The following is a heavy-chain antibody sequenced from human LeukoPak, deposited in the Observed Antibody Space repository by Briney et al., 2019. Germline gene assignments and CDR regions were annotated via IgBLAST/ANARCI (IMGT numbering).Heavy chain of an antibody. D-gene: IGHD2-2*01. CDR2: TYYSGST. CDR1: GGSISSSSYY. Sequence: PSETLSLTCTVSGGSISSSSYYWGWISQPPGKGLEWNGSTYYSGSTYYTPSLKSRVTISVDTSKNQFSLKLSSVTAADTAVYYCARRNIVVVPAAPFRDYWGQGTLVTVSS. V-gene: IGHV4-39*01. J-gene: IGHJ4*02. CDR3: ARRNIVVVPAAPFRDY.